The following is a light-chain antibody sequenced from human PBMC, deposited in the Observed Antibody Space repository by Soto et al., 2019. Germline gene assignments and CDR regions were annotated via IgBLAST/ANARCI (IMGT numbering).Light chain of an antibody. CDR3: QQYNTYRT. Sequence: DIQMTQSPSTPSGSVGDRVTITCRASQTISSWLAWYQQKPGKAPKLLIYKASTLKSGVPSRFSGSGSGTEFNLTINSLQPEDFATYFCQQYNTYRTFGQGTKVDIK. CDR1: QTISSW. CDR2: KAS. J-gene: IGKJ1*01. V-gene: IGKV1-5*03.